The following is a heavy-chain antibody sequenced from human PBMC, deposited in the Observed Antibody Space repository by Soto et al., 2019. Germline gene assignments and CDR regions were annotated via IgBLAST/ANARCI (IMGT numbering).Heavy chain of an antibody. D-gene: IGHD3-3*02. CDR1: GFTFSPYA. Sequence: GVSLRLSCAASGFTFSPYAMAWVRQAPGKGLEWVATISNTGDTYYADSVKGRFTISRDNSKNTLYLQMNSLRAEDTAVFDCAKRLAFYFASWGQGNLVSVSA. J-gene: IGHJ4*02. V-gene: IGHV3-23*01. CDR3: AKRLAFYFAS. CDR2: ISNTGDT.